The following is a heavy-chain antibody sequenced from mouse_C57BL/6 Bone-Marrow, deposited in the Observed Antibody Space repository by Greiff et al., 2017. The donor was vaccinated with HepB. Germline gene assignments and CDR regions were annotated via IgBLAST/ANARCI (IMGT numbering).Heavy chain of an antibody. J-gene: IGHJ3*01. D-gene: IGHD2-5*01. V-gene: IGHV1-69*01. CDR2: IDPSDSYT. CDR1: GYTFTSYW. Sequence: QVQLQQPGAELVMPGASVKLSCKASGYTFTSYWMHWVKQRPGQGLEWIGEIDPSDSYTNYNQKFKGKSTLTVDKSSSTAYMQLRSLTSEDSAVYYCARDSNWFAYWGQGTLVTVSA. CDR3: ARDSNWFAY.